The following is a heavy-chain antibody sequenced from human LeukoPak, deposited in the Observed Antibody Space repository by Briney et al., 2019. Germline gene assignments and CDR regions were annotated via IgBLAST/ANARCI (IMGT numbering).Heavy chain of an antibody. Sequence: SETLSLTCTVSGGSISSGSYYWSWIRQLAGKGLEWIGRIYTSGSTNYNPSLKSRVTMSVDTSKNQFSLKLSSVTAADTAVYYCARDLAVAGWFDPWGQGTLVTVSS. D-gene: IGHD6-19*01. J-gene: IGHJ5*02. CDR2: IYTSGST. V-gene: IGHV4-61*02. CDR1: GGSISSGSYY. CDR3: ARDLAVAGWFDP.